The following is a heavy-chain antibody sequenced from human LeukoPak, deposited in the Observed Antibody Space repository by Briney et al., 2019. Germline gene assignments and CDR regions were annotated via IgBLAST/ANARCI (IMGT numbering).Heavy chain of an antibody. CDR1: GGSISSYY. V-gene: IGHV4-59*08. Sequence: PSETLSLTCTVSGGSISSYYWSWIRQPPGKGLEWIGYIYYSGSTNYNLSLKSRVTISVDTSKNQFSLKLSSVTAADTAVYYCARRRWLQPFDYWGQGTLVTVSS. CDR3: ARRRWLQPFDY. D-gene: IGHD5-12*01. CDR2: IYYSGST. J-gene: IGHJ4*02.